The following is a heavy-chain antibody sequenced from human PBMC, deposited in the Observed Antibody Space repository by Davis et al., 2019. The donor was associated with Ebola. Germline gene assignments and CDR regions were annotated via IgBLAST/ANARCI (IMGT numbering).Heavy chain of an antibody. J-gene: IGHJ4*02. D-gene: IGHD3-22*01. CDR1: GLTVSSNY. CDR3: ARGRYYYDSSGSLDY. CDR2: LYSDGTT. V-gene: IGHV3-53*01. Sequence: GESLKISCAASGLTVSSNYMSWVRQAPGKGLEWVSILYSDGTTYYGDSVKGRFIISRDNSRNTLYLQMNSLRAEDTAVYYCARGRYYYDSSGSLDYWGQGTLVTVSS.